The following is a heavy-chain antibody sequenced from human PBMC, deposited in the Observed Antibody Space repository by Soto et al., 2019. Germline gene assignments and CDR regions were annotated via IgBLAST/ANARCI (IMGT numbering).Heavy chain of an antibody. CDR1: GGTFSSYA. J-gene: IGHJ4*02. V-gene: IGHV1-69*01. CDR3: AAWLYYYDSSGYQRDDY. CDR2: IIPIFGTA. D-gene: IGHD3-22*01. Sequence: QVQLVQSGAEVKKPGSSVKVSCKASGGTFSSYAISWVRQAPGQGLEWMGGIIPIFGTANYAQKFQGRVMITADESTSTAYMELSSLRSEDTAVYYCAAWLYYYDSSGYQRDDYWGQGTLVTVSS.